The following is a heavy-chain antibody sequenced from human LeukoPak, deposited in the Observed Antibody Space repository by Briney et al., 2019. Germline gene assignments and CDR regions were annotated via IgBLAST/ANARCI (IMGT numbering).Heavy chain of an antibody. J-gene: IGHJ4*02. D-gene: IGHD6-13*01. CDR1: GFTVSSTY. CDR3: ARDSNYDY. CDR2: LYSGGTT. Sequence: GGSLRLSCAASGFTVSSTYMSWVRQAPGKGLEWVSVLYSGGTTYYADSVKGRFTISRDNSKNTLYLQMNSLRAEDTAVYYCARDSNYDYWGQGTLVTGSS. V-gene: IGHV3-66*02.